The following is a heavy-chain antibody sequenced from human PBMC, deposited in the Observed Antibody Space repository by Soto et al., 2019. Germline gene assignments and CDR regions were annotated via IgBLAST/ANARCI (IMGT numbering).Heavy chain of an antibody. Sequence: QVQLVESGGGVVQPGRSLRLSCAASGFTFSSYGMHWVRQAPGKGLEWVAVIWYDGSNKYYADSVKGRFTISRDNSKNTLYLQMNSLRAEDTAVYYCARDHEDVVVVAARPLGYWGQGTLVTVSS. J-gene: IGHJ4*02. CDR1: GFTFSSYG. V-gene: IGHV3-33*01. CDR3: ARDHEDVVVVAARPLGY. CDR2: IWYDGSNK. D-gene: IGHD2-15*01.